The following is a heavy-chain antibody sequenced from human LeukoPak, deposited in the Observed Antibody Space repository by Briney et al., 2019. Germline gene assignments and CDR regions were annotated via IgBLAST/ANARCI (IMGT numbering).Heavy chain of an antibody. J-gene: IGHJ4*02. CDR1: GGSISSRSYY. CDR3: ARQLDRDNYDGSGPNDY. D-gene: IGHD3-22*01. Sequence: SETLSLTCTVSGGSISSRSYYWGWIRQPPGKGLEWMGSIDYSGNTFYNPSLNSRVTMSVDTSKNHFSLKLSSVTAADTAVYYCARQLDRDNYDGSGPNDYWGQGTLVTVSS. V-gene: IGHV4-39*01. CDR2: IDYSGNT.